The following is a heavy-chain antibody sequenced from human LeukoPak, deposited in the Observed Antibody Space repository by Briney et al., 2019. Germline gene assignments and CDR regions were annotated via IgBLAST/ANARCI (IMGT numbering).Heavy chain of an antibody. J-gene: IGHJ4*02. CDR2: IYHSGST. CDR1: GYSISSGYY. D-gene: IGHD6-13*01. CDR3: ARTSDSSWYGVSDY. V-gene: IGHV4-38-2*02. Sequence: SETLSLTCTVSGYSISSGYYWGWIRQPPGKGLEWIGSIYHSGSTYYNPSLKSRVTISVDTSKSQFSLKLSSVTAADTAVYYCARTSDSSWYGVSDYWGQGTLVTVSS.